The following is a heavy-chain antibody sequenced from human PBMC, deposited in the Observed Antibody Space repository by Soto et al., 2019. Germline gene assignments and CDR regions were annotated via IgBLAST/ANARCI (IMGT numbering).Heavy chain of an antibody. D-gene: IGHD6-6*01. CDR2: IYYSGST. CDR1: GGSISSSSYY. CDR3: ARFEYSRGFDY. J-gene: IGHJ4*02. Sequence: QLQLQESGPGLVKPSETLSLTCTVSGGSISSSSYYWGWIRQPPGKGLEWIGSIYYSGSTYYNPSLRSRVTISVDTSKNQFSLKLSSVTAADTAVYYCARFEYSRGFDYWGQGTLVTVSS. V-gene: IGHV4-39*01.